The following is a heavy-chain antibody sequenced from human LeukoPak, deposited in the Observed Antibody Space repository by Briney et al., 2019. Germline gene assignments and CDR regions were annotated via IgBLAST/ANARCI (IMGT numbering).Heavy chain of an antibody. CDR3: ARAQYYYDRATFYP. CDR2: VYYSGST. CDR1: GGSISSSF. J-gene: IGHJ5*02. D-gene: IGHD3-22*01. V-gene: IGHV4-59*01. Sequence: SETLTLTCTVSGGSISSSFWSWIRQPPGKGLEWIGYVYYSGSTNYNPSLKSRVTISVDTSKNQFSLKLSSVTAADTAVYYCARAQYYYDRATFYPWGQGTLVTVPS.